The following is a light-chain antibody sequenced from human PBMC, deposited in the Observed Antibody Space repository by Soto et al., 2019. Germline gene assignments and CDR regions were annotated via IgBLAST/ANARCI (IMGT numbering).Light chain of an antibody. CDR1: QSVSSN. CDR3: QQYNNWPQT. CDR2: GAS. Sequence: EIVLTQSPATLSVSRRGRGPLXYMASQSVSSNLAWYQQKPGQAPRLLIYGASTRATGIPARFSGSGSGTEFTLTISSLQSEDFAVYYCQQYNNWPQTFGQGTKVDIK. V-gene: IGKV3-15*01. J-gene: IGKJ1*01.